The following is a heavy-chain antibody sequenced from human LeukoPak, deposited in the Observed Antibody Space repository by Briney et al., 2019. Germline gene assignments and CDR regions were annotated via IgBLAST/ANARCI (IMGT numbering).Heavy chain of an antibody. CDR1: GGSISTSPYY. J-gene: IGHJ4*02. CDR2: IYHTGGT. D-gene: IGHD2-15*01. Sequence: SETLSLTCTVSGGSISTSPYYWRWVRRPPGKGLEWIATIYHTGGTYYNPSLKSRVTISVDTSKNRFSLTLSSVTASDTAVYYCARSLVVAATIDYWGQGTLVTVSS. CDR3: ARSLVVAATIDY. V-gene: IGHV4-39*01.